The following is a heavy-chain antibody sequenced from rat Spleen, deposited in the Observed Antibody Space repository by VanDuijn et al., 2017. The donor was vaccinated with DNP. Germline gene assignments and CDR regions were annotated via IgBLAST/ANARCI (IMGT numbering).Heavy chain of an antibody. CDR2: IIYDGSNT. V-gene: IGHV5-17*01. D-gene: IGHD1-4*01. CDR3: ARSRLPGYYPFAC. CDR1: GFTFSDYA. Sequence: EVQLVESGGGLVQPGNSLKLSCTASGFTFSDYAMAWVRQSLKKGLEWVAVIIYDGSNTHYRDSVKGRFTISRDDAKSSLYLQMNSLKSEDTATYYCARSRLPGYYPFACWGQGTLVTVSS. J-gene: IGHJ3*01.